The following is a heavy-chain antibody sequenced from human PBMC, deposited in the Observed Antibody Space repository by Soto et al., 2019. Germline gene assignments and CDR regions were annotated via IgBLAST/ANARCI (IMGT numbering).Heavy chain of an antibody. CDR1: GFTFSSYA. CDR3: AKDIAAAGTLDNWFDP. CDR2: ISGSGGST. V-gene: IGHV3-23*01. Sequence: GGSLRLSCAASGFTFSSYAMSWVRQAPGKGLEWVSAISGSGGSTYYADSVKGRFTISRDNSKNTLYLQMNSLRAEDTAVYYCAKDIAAAGTLDNWFDPWGQGTLVTVSS. D-gene: IGHD6-13*01. J-gene: IGHJ5*02.